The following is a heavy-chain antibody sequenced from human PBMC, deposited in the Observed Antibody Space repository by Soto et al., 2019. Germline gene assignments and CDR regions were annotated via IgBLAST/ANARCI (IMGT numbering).Heavy chain of an antibody. J-gene: IGHJ6*02. CDR3: ARDREGGTGHYGMDV. CDR2: IYYSGST. CDR1: GGSISSYY. Sequence: PSETLSLTCTASGGSISSYYWIWIRQPPGKGLEWIGYIYYSGSTNYNPSLKSRVTISVDTSKNQFSLKLSSVTAADTAVYYCARDREGGTGHYGMDVWGQGTTVTVSS. D-gene: IGHD1-1*01. V-gene: IGHV4-59*01.